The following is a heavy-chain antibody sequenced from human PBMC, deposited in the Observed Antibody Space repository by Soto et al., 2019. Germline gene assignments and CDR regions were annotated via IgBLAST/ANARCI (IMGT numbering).Heavy chain of an antibody. CDR2: INSDGSRT. Sequence: EVQLVESGGGLVQPGGSLRLSCAVSGFSFSSYWMHWVRQAPGKGLEWVSRINSDGSRTYYADSVKGRFTISRDNAKNTLYLQMNSLRAEDTAVYYCARVRVGSYKWFDPWGQGTLVTVSS. CDR1: GFSFSSYW. CDR3: ARVRVGSYKWFDP. V-gene: IGHV3-74*01. J-gene: IGHJ5*02. D-gene: IGHD6-13*01.